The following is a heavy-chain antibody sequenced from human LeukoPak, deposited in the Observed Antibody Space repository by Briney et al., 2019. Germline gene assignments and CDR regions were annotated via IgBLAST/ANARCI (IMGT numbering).Heavy chain of an antibody. CDR1: GFTVSSNY. V-gene: IGHV3-53*01. CDR3: ARVEGAAAGAYFDY. J-gene: IGHJ4*02. D-gene: IGHD6-13*01. Sequence: PGGSLRLSCAASGFTVSSNYMSWVRQAPGKGLEWVSVIYSGGSTYYADSVKGRFTISRDSAKNSLYLQMNSLRAEDTAVYYCARVEGAAAGAYFDYWGQGTLVTVST. CDR2: IYSGGST.